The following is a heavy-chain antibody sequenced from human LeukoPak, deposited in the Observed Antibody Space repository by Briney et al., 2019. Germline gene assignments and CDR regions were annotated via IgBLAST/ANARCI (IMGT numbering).Heavy chain of an antibody. CDR1: GFTFSSYS. V-gene: IGHV3-48*01. Sequence: GGSLRLSCAASGFTFSSYSMNWVRQAPGKGLEWVSYISSSSTIYYADSVKGRFTISRDNSKNTLYLQMNSLRAEDTAVYYCAKAGQYYDILTGPRGWGQGTLVTVSS. CDR2: ISSSSTI. J-gene: IGHJ4*02. CDR3: AKAGQYYDILTGPRG. D-gene: IGHD3-9*01.